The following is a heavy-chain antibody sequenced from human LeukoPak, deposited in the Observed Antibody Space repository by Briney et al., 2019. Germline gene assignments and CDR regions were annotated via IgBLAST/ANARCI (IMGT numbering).Heavy chain of an antibody. V-gene: IGHV4-31*03. J-gene: IGHJ5*02. CDR2: IYYSGST. D-gene: IGHD6-13*01. Sequence: SETLSLTCTVSGGSISSGGYYWRWIRQHPGKGLERIGYIYYSGSTYYNPSLKSRFTISVDTSKNQFSLKLSSVTAAATAVYYCAREGYSSSWERNWFDPWGQGTLVTVSS. CDR3: AREGYSSSWERNWFDP. CDR1: GGSISSGGYY.